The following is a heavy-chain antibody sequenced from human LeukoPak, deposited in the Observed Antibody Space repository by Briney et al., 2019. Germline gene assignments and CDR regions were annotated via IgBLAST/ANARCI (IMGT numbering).Heavy chain of an antibody. V-gene: IGHV1-18*01. J-gene: IGHJ3*02. Sequence: GASVTVSCKASGYTFTSYGISWVRQAPGQGLEWMGWISAYNGNTNYAQKLQGRVTMTTDTSTSTAYMELRSLRSDDTAVYYCARGYYYDSSGYYWDDRAFDIWGQGTMVTVSS. CDR1: GYTFTSYG. D-gene: IGHD3-22*01. CDR3: ARGYYYDSSGYYWDDRAFDI. CDR2: ISAYNGNT.